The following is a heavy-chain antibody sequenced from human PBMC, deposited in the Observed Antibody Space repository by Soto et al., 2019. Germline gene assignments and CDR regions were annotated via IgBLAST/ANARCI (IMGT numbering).Heavy chain of an antibody. CDR3: TRDQGGSYDSWFDP. CDR1: FTFSMYS. Sequence: EVQVVESGGGLVLPGGSLRLSCSFTFSMYSMNWVRQAPGKGLEWVASISSGGSYITYADSVKGRFTISRDNAKNSVSLQMNSLRVDDTAVYFCTRDQGGSYDSWFDPWGQGTLVTVSS. D-gene: IGHD1-26*01. J-gene: IGHJ5*02. CDR2: ISSGGSYI. V-gene: IGHV3-21*01.